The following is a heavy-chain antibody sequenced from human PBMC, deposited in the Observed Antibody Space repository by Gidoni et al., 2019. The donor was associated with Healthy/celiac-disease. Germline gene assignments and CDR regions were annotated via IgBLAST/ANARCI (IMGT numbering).Heavy chain of an antibody. J-gene: IGHJ6*02. CDR3: ASGQWLALYYYGMDV. V-gene: IGHV1-69*01. Sequence: HVQLVQSGAEVTKPGSSVKFSCNASGGTFSSYAISWVRQAPGQGLEWMGGNIPIFGTANYAQKLQGRVTITADESTSTDYMELSSLRSEDTAVYYCASGQWLALYYYGMDVWGQGTTVTVSS. CDR1: GGTFSSYA. CDR2: NIPIFGTA. D-gene: IGHD6-19*01.